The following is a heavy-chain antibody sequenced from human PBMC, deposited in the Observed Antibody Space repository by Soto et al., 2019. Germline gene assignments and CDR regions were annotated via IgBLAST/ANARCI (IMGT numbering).Heavy chain of an antibody. CDR2: IFYSGST. CDR3: ARGSGSSSLLDYSDYGMHV. V-gene: IGHV4-31*03. CDR1: GGSIRSGGYY. D-gene: IGHD2-2*01. J-gene: IGHJ6*02. Sequence: PSETLSLTCTVSGGSIRSGGYYWSWIRQHPGTGLEWIGNIFYSGSTYYNPSLKSRVNISVDTSKNQFSLKLSSVTDADAAVYYCARGSGSSSLLDYSDYGMHVWGHGNTV.